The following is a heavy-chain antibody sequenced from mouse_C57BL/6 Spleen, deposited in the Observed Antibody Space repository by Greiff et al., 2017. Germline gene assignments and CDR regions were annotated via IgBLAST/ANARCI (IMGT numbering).Heavy chain of an antibody. CDR3: VRHNIYYEYDDGEGYAMDY. CDR1: GFSFNTYA. D-gene: IGHD2-4*01. Sequence: GGGLVQPKGSLKLSCAASGFSFNTYAMNWVRQAPGKGLEWVARIRSKSNNYATYYADSVKDRFTISRDDSESMLYLQMNNLKTEDTAMYYCVRHNIYYEYDDGEGYAMDYWGQGTSVTVSS. V-gene: IGHV10-1*01. J-gene: IGHJ4*01. CDR2: IRSKSNNYAT.